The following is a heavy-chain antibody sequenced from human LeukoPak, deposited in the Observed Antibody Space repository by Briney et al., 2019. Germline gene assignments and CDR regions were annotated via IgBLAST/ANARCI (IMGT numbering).Heavy chain of an antibody. CDR3: ARVGKGYSQYYFDC. J-gene: IGHJ4*02. V-gene: IGHV1-2*02. D-gene: IGHD4-23*01. CDR2: ISPDSGVT. CDR1: GYTFTDYY. Sequence: GASVKVSCKASGYTFTDYYIHWVRQAPGQRLECIGWISPDSGVTNYAQKFQGRVTMTRDTSISTAYMELSRLTSDDTAVYYCARVGKGYSQYYFDCWGQGTLVTVSS.